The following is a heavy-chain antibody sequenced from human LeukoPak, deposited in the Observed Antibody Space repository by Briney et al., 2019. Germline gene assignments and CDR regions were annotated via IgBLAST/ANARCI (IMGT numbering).Heavy chain of an antibody. Sequence: GGSLRLSCAASGFTFSSYSMNWVRQAPGKELEWVSSISSSSSYIYYADSVKGRFTISRDNAKNSLYPQMNSLRAEDTAVYYCARQRIAAAGNWFDPWGQGTLVTVSS. V-gene: IGHV3-21*01. D-gene: IGHD6-13*01. CDR1: GFTFSSYS. CDR3: ARQRIAAAGNWFDP. CDR2: ISSSSSYI. J-gene: IGHJ5*02.